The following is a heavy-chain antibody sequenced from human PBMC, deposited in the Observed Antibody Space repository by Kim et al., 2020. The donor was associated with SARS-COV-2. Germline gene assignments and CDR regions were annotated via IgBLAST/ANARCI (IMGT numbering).Heavy chain of an antibody. CDR2: ISYDGSNK. CDR1: GFTFSSYA. V-gene: IGHV3-30*04. Sequence: GGSLRLSCAASGFTFSSYAMHWVRQAPGKGLEWVAVISYDGSNKYYADSVKCRFTISRDNSKNTLYLQMNSLRAEDTAVYWAAAIGNFDYWGQGTLVTVS. CDR3: AAIGNFDY. D-gene: IGHD6-13*01. J-gene: IGHJ4*02.